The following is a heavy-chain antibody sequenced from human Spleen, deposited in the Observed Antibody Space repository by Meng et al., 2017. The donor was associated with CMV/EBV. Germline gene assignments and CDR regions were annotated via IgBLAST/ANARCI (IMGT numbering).Heavy chain of an antibody. J-gene: IGHJ4*01. D-gene: IGHD5-18*01. CDR3: AKGRGYSYALPFDF. Sequence: GESLKISCAASGFTFSSYSMNWVRQAPGKGLEWVSFISSSRGDMTSYADSVKGRFTISRDNSKNFLYLEMVSLRSEDTALYYCAKGRGYSYALPFDFWGQGTLVTVSS. V-gene: IGHV3-21*04. CDR2: ISSSRGDMT. CDR1: GFTFSSYS.